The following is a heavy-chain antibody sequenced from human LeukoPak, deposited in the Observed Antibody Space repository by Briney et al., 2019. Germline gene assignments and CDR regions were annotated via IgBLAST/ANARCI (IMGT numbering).Heavy chain of an antibody. CDR2: INPNSGGT. V-gene: IGHV1-2*02. CDR3: ARYSSSWYSLGY. CDR1: GYTFTGYY. D-gene: IGHD6-13*01. Sequence: ASVKVSCEASGYTFTGYYMHWVRQAPRQGLEWMGWINPNSGGTNYAQKFQGRVTMTRDTSISTAYMELSRLRSDDTAVYYCARYSSSWYSLGYWGQGTLVTVSS. J-gene: IGHJ4*02.